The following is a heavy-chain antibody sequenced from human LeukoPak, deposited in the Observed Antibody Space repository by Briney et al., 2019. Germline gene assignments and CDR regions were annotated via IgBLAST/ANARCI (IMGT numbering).Heavy chain of an antibody. D-gene: IGHD3-22*01. Sequence: GGSLRLSCAAAGFTFSSYAMHWVRQAPGKGLGWVAVISYDGSNKYYADSVKGRSTISRDNSKNTLYLQMNSMTAEDTAVYYCAKEKGRPYESSFDYWGQRTLVTVSS. V-gene: IGHV3-30-3*01. CDR3: AKEKGRPYESSFDY. J-gene: IGHJ4*02. CDR2: ISYDGSNK. CDR1: GFTFSSYA.